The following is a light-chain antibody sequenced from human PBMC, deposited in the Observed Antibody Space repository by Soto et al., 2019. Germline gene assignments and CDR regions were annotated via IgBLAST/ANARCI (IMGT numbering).Light chain of an antibody. CDR2: GAS. Sequence: EIVLTQSPGTLSLSPGERATLSCRASQSVSSSYLAWYQQKPGQAPRLLIYGASCRATGIPDRFSGSGSVTDFTHTINRLEPEDFAVYYCQQYGSSTWTFGQVTKLESK. J-gene: IGKJ1*01. CDR3: QQYGSSTWT. V-gene: IGKV3-20*01. CDR1: QSVSSSY.